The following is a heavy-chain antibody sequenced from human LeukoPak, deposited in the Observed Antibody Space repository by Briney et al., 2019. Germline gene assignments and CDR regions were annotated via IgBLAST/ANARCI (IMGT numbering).Heavy chain of an antibody. Sequence: SETLSLTCTVSGGSISTSSYYWGWIRQPPGKGLEWIGDIFDGKTINYNPSLKSRVTISAATSSQQFSLNLKSVTAADTAVYFCASGAWAARLNSWAQGALVIVSS. D-gene: IGHD4-23*01. CDR1: GGSISTSSYY. J-gene: IGHJ4*02. V-gene: IGHV4-39*01. CDR3: ASGAWAARLNS. CDR2: IFDGKTI.